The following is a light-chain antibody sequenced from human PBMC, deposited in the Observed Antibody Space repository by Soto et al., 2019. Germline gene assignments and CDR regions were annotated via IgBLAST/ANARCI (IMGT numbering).Light chain of an antibody. J-gene: IGKJ4*01. CDR1: QGIGKS. CDR3: QQYGSSHPLS. Sequence: DIQMTQSPSSLSASVGDRVTITCRASQGIGKSLAWYQQKPGKAPKSLIYTASNLESGVPSRFSGGGSGTDFPLPVSRLQPEDFAVYYCQQYGSSHPLSFGGGTKVEIK. CDR2: TAS. V-gene: IGKV1-16*01.